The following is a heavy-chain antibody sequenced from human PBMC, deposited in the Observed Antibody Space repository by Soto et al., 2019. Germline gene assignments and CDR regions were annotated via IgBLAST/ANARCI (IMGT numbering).Heavy chain of an antibody. V-gene: IGHV4-34*01. D-gene: IGHD3-3*01. CDR3: ARGALGYDFWSGYYMGRYFDY. J-gene: IGHJ4*02. Sequence: SETLSLTCAVYGGSFSGYYWSWIRQPPGKGLEWIGEINHSGSTNYNPSLKSRVTISVDTSKNQFSLKLSSVTAADTAVYYCARGALGYDFWSGYYMGRYFDYRGQGTLVTVSS. CDR2: INHSGST. CDR1: GGSFSGYY.